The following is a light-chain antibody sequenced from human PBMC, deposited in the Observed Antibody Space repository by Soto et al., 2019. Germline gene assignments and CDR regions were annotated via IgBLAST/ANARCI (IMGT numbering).Light chain of an antibody. CDR3: QQYGSSPFT. Sequence: EIVLTQSPGTLSLSPGERATLSCRASQSVSSSYVAWYQQKPGQAPRLLIYGASSRATGIPDSFSGSGSGTDFTLTISRLEPEDFAVYDCQQYGSSPFTFGPGTKVDIK. J-gene: IGKJ3*01. CDR2: GAS. CDR1: QSVSSSY. V-gene: IGKV3-20*01.